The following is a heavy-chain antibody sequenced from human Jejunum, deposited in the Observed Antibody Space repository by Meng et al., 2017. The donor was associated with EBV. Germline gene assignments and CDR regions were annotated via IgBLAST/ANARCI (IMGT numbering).Heavy chain of an antibody. CDR2: INHGGGA. D-gene: IGHD3-10*01. CDR1: GGSFSDYY. J-gene: IGHJ5*02. Sequence: LPQGGAGSLQLSVALSLTFAGYGGSFSDYYWTWIRQPPGKGLEWIGEINHGGGAIYNPSLKSRVTISVDTSKNQFSLKLSSVTAADTAVYYCARLGGYASGTYYPIDPWGQGTLVTVSS. V-gene: IGHV4-34*01. CDR3: ARLGGYASGTYYPIDP.